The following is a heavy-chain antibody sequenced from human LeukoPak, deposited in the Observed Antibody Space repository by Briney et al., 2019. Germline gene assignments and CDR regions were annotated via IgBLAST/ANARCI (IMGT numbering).Heavy chain of an antibody. CDR1: GGSFSGYY. J-gene: IGHJ5*02. D-gene: IGHD3-10*01. CDR2: INHSGST. V-gene: IGHV4-34*01. CDR3: ARRKTRGGLWFGSGLDP. Sequence: SETLSLTCAVYGGSFSGYYWSWIRQPPGKGLEWIGEINHSGSTNYNPSLKSRVTISVDTSKNQFSLKLSSVTAADTAVYYCARRKTRGGLWFGSGLDPWGQGTLVTVSS.